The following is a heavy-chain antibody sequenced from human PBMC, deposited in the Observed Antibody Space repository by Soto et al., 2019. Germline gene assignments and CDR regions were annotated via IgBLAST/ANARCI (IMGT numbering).Heavy chain of an antibody. D-gene: IGHD3-10*01. J-gene: IGHJ5*02. V-gene: IGHV4-61*01. CDR2: IDYSGST. Sequence: SETLSLTCTVSGGSVSSGSYYWSWIRQPPGKGLEWIGYIDYSGSTNYNPSLKSRVTIAVDTSKNQFSLKLSSVTAADTAVYYCARPYYYGSGTSWFDPWGQGTLVTVS. CDR3: ARPYYYGSGTSWFDP. CDR1: GGSVSSGSYY.